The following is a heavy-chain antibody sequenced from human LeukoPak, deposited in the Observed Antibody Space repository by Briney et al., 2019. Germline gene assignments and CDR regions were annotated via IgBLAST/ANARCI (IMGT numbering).Heavy chain of an antibody. Sequence: SETLSLTCTVSGGSISSYYWSWIRQPAGKGLEWIGRIYSSGSTSYNPSPKSRVTMSVDTSKNQVSLKPSSATAADTAMYYCARVYQSSGISSGYFDYWGQGTLVTVSS. CDR3: ARVYQSSGISSGYFDY. CDR1: GGSISSYY. J-gene: IGHJ4*02. V-gene: IGHV4-4*07. D-gene: IGHD4-23*01. CDR2: IYSSGST.